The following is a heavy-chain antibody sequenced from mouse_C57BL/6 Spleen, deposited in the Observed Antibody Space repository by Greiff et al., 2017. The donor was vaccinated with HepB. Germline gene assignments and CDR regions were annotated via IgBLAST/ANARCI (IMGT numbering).Heavy chain of an antibody. D-gene: IGHD1-1*01. V-gene: IGHV5-6*01. Sequence: EVQVVESGGDLVKPGGSLKLSCAASGFTFSSYGMSWVRQTPDKRLEWVATISSGGSYTYYPDSVKGRFTISRDNAKNTLYLQMSSLKSEDTAMYYCARLEYYGSRGGWFAYWGQGTLVTVSA. CDR2: ISSGGSYT. CDR1: GFTFSSYG. CDR3: ARLEYYGSRGGWFAY. J-gene: IGHJ3*01.